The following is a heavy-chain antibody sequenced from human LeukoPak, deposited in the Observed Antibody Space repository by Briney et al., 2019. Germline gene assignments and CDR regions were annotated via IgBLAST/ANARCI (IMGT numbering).Heavy chain of an antibody. J-gene: IGHJ3*02. Sequence: ASVKVSCKASGYTFTGYYMHWVRQAPGQGLEWMGRINPNSGGTNYAQRFQGRVTMTRDTSTRTVYLELGRLRSDDSAVYYCARGVYDFWSGPTDAFDIWGQGTMVTVSS. CDR2: INPNSGGT. D-gene: IGHD3-3*01. CDR3: ARGVYDFWSGPTDAFDI. CDR1: GYTFTGYY. V-gene: IGHV1-2*06.